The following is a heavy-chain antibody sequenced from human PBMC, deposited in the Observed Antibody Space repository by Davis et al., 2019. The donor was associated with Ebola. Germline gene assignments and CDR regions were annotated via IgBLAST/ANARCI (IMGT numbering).Heavy chain of an antibody. V-gene: IGHV3-7*03. CDR2: IKPDGSAT. Sequence: GESLKISCAASGFTFTTYSMTWVRQAPGKGLEWVANIKPDGSATSYLDSVKGRFAISRDNAKNSLDLQMNTLRVEDTAVYYCATSGGGHWGQGALVIVTS. D-gene: IGHD1-1*01. CDR3: ATSGGGH. J-gene: IGHJ4*02. CDR1: GFTFTTYS.